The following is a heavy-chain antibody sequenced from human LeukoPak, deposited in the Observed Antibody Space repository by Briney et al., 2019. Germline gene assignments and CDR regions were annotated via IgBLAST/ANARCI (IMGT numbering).Heavy chain of an antibody. CDR3: ARHLNNCGDDCYIFDY. Sequence: SETLSLTCTVSGGSIGSGGYYWNWIRQHPGKGLEWIGHIYYSDYTYYNPSLRSRVTLSVDTSKNQFSLRLRSVSAADTAVYYCARHLNNCGDDCYIFDYWGQGTLVTVSS. CDR1: GGSIGSGGYY. J-gene: IGHJ4*02. D-gene: IGHD2-21*01. CDR2: IYYSDYT. V-gene: IGHV4-31*03.